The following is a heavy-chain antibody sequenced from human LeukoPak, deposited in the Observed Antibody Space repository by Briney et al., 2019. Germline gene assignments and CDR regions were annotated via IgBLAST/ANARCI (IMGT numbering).Heavy chain of an antibody. CDR1: GGTFSSYA. CDR3: ARGRYYYDSSGYTHHYYYYGMDV. V-gene: IGHV1-69*13. CDR2: IISIFGTA. J-gene: IGHJ6*02. D-gene: IGHD3-22*01. Sequence: SVKVSCKASGGTFSSYAISWVRQAPGQGLEWMGGIISIFGTANYAQKFQGRVTITADESTSTAYMELSSLRSEDTAVYYCARGRYYYDSSGYTHHYYYYGMDVWGQGTTVTVSS.